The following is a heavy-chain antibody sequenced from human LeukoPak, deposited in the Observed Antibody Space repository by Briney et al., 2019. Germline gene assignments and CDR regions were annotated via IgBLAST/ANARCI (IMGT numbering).Heavy chain of an antibody. CDR3: ARDFTLSSGWPFDY. V-gene: IGHV3-23*01. CDR2: ISGSGGST. J-gene: IGHJ4*02. D-gene: IGHD6-19*01. Sequence: GGSLRLSCAASGFTFSSYAMSWVRQAPGKGLEWVSAISGSGGSTYYADSVKGRFTISRDNSKNTLYLQMNSLRAEDTAVYYCARDFTLSSGWPFDYWGQGTLVTVSS. CDR1: GFTFSSYA.